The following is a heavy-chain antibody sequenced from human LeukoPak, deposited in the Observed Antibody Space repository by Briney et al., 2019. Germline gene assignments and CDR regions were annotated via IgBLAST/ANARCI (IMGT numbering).Heavy chain of an antibody. CDR3: AKYFSPGNYDFWSGYGS. CDR1: GFTFSSYA. D-gene: IGHD3-3*01. Sequence: SGGSLRLSCAASGFTFSSYAMSWVRQAPGKGLEWVSAISGSGGSTYYADSVKGRFTISRDNSKNTLYLQMNSLRAEDTAVYYCAKYFSPGNYDFWSGYGSWGQGTLVTVSS. CDR2: ISGSGGST. J-gene: IGHJ4*02. V-gene: IGHV3-23*01.